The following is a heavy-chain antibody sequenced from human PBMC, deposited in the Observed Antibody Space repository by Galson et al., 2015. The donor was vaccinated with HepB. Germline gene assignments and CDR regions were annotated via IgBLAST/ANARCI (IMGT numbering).Heavy chain of an antibody. D-gene: IGHD1-26*01. CDR1: GYTFTSYG. Sequence: SVKVSCKASGYTFTSYGISWVRQAPGQGLEWMGIINPSGGSTSYAQKFQGRVTMTRDTSTSTVYMELSSLRSEDTAVYYCARDRGGIVGATEHDYWGQGTLVTVSS. V-gene: IGHV1-46*01. CDR3: ARDRGGIVGATEHDY. CDR2: INPSGGST. J-gene: IGHJ4*02.